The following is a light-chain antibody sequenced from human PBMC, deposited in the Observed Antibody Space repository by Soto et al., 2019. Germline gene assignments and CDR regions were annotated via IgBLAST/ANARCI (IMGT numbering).Light chain of an antibody. J-gene: IGKJ4*01. V-gene: IGKV1-33*01. Sequence: DIQMTQSPSSLSASVGDRVTITCQASQDISNYLNWYQQKPGKAPKLLIYDASNLETGVPSRFSGTGSATDFTFTISNLQPEDIATYYCQQYDTLPTFGGGTKVELK. CDR3: QQYDTLPT. CDR1: QDISNY. CDR2: DAS.